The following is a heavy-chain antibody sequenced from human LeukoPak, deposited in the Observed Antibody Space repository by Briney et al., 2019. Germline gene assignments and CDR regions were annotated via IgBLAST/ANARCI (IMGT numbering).Heavy chain of an antibody. D-gene: IGHD3-3*01. CDR1: GGTFSSYA. J-gene: IGHJ4*02. CDR2: IIPIFGTA. CDR3: ARDGAYDFWSSFKAYYFDY. V-gene: IGHV1-69*06. Sequence: GASVKVSCKASGGTFSSYAISWVRQAPGQGLEWMGGIIPIFGTANYAQKFQGRVTITADKSTSTAYMELSSLRSEDTAVYYCARDGAYDFWSSFKAYYFDYWGQGTLVTVSS.